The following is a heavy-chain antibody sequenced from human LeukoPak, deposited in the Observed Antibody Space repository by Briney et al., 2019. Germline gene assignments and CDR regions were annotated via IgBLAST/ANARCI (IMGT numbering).Heavy chain of an antibody. Sequence: TLSLTCTVSGGSISSGSYYWSWIRQPAGKGLEWIGRIYTSGSTNYNPSLKSRVTISVDTSKNQFSLKLSSVTAADTAVYYCARDFWNWGQGTLVTVSS. CDR1: GGSISSGSYY. CDR3: ARDFWN. CDR2: IYTSGST. D-gene: IGHD3-3*01. J-gene: IGHJ4*02. V-gene: IGHV4-61*02.